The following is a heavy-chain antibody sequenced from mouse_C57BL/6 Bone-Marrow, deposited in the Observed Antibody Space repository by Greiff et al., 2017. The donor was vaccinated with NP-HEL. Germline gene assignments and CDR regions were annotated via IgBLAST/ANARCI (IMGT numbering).Heavy chain of an antibody. CDR2: ISSGGSYT. CDR1: GFTFSSYG. CDR3: ARPNWYYAMDY. V-gene: IGHV5-6*01. D-gene: IGHD4-1*02. Sequence: EVQVVESGGDLVKPGGSLKLSCAASGFTFSSYGMSWVRQTPDKRLEWVATISSGGSYTYYPDSVKGRFTISRDNAKNTLYLQMSSLKSEDTAMYYCARPNWYYAMDYWGQGTSVTVSS. J-gene: IGHJ4*01.